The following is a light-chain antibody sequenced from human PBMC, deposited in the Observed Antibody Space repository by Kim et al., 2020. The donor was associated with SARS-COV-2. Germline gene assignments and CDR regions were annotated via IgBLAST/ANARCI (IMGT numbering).Light chain of an antibody. CDR1: ALPKQY. CDR2: KDS. Sequence: PGQTARSTCSGDALPKQYAYWYQQKQGQAPVVVIYKDSERPSGIPERFSGSSSGTTVTLTISGVQAEDEADYYCQSADSSGSYVVFGGGTQLTVL. J-gene: IGLJ2*01. CDR3: QSADSSGSYVV. V-gene: IGLV3-25*03.